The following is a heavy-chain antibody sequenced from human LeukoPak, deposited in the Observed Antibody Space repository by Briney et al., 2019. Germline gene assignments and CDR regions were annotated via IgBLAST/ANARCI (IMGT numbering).Heavy chain of an antibody. CDR3: AKVRSGNNYYFDY. V-gene: IGHV3-23*01. Sequence: GGSLRLSCAASGFTFSDFAMSWVRQAPGKGLEWVSGMSASGSHTHSADFVKGRFTISRDNFKNTLYLQMNVLRVEDTAVYYCAKVRSGNNYYFDYWGQGTLVTVSS. CDR2: MSASGSHT. D-gene: IGHD1/OR15-1a*01. CDR1: GFTFSDFA. J-gene: IGHJ4*02.